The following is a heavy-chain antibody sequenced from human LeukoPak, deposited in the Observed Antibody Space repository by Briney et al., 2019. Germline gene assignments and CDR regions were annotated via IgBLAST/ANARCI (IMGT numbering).Heavy chain of an antibody. CDR3: AREARGSAAARNYYYMDV. D-gene: IGHD6-13*01. Sequence: SETLSLTCTVSGGSSSSGAYYWGWIRQPPGKGLEWIGSIYYSGNTYFTPSLKSRVTMSIDTSKNQFSLKLSSVTAADTAVYYCAREARGSAAARNYYYMDVWGKGTTVTVSS. CDR1: GGSSSSGAYY. CDR2: IYYSGNT. V-gene: IGHV4-39*07. J-gene: IGHJ6*03.